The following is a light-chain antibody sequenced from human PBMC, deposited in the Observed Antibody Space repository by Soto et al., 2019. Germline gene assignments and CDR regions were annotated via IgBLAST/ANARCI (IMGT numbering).Light chain of an antibody. CDR2: DVS. Sequence: QAVLTQPASVSGSPGQSITISCTGTSSDVGGYNYVSWYKQHPGKAPNLIIFDVSNRPSGVSNRFSGSKSGNSASLTISGLQAEDEGDYYCSSYTGSNTPVVFGGGTKVTVL. V-gene: IGLV2-14*01. J-gene: IGLJ2*01. CDR3: SSYTGSNTPVV. CDR1: SSDVGGYNY.